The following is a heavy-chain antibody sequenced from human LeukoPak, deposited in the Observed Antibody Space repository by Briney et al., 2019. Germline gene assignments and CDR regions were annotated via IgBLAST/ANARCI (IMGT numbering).Heavy chain of an antibody. CDR2: INPNSGGT. CDR1: GYTFTGYY. CDR3: ARAVDYYGSGSYYNPLDY. J-gene: IGHJ4*02. D-gene: IGHD3-10*01. V-gene: IGHV1-2*02. Sequence: ASVKVSCKASGYTFTGYYMHWVRQAPGQGLEWMGWINPNSGGTNYAQKFQGRVTMTRDTSISTAYMELSGLRSDDTAVYYCARAVDYYGSGSYYNPLDYWGQGTLVTVSS.